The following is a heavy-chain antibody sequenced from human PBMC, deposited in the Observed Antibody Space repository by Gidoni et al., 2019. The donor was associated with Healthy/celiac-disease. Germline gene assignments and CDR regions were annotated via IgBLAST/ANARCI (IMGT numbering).Heavy chain of an antibody. CDR3: ARGGYDFWSGYDAYDY. V-gene: IGHV1-18*01. Sequence: MGWISAYNGNTNYAQKLQGRVTMTTDTSTSTAYMELRSLRSDDTAVYYCARGGYDFWSGYDAYDYWGQGTLVTVSS. D-gene: IGHD3-3*01. J-gene: IGHJ4*02. CDR2: ISAYNGNT.